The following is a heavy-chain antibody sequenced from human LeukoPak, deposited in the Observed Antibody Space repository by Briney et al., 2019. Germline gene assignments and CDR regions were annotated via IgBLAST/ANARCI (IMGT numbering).Heavy chain of an antibody. CDR2: IYYSGST. J-gene: IGHJ4*02. Sequence: SETLSLTCTVSGGSISSSSYYWGWIRQPPVKGLEGIGSIYYSGSTYYNPSLKSRVTISVDTSKNQFSLKLSSVTAADAAVYYCARIGLRANFDYWGQGNLVTVSS. CDR3: ARIGLRANFDY. D-gene: IGHD3-3*01. V-gene: IGHV4-39*01. CDR1: GGSISSSSYY.